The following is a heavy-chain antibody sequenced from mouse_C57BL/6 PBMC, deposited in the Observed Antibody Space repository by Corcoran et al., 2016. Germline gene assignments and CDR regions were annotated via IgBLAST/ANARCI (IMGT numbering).Heavy chain of an antibody. CDR2: INTYSGVP. CDR1: GYTFTTYG. J-gene: IGHJ1*03. V-gene: IGHV9-3*01. CDR3: ARNYGYEVWYFDV. D-gene: IGHD2-2*01. Sequence: QIQLVQSGPELKKPGETVKISCTASGYTFTTYGMSWVKQAPGKGLKWMGWINTYSGVPTYADDFKGRFAFSLETSASTAYLQINNLKNEDTATYFCARNYGYEVWYFDVWGTGTTVTVSS.